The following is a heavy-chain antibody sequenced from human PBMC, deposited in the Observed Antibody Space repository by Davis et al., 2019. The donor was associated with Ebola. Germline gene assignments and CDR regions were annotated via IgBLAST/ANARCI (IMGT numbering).Heavy chain of an antibody. Sequence: GESLKISCAASGFTFSSYWMHWVRQAPGKGLVWVSRINIDGSKINYADSVKGRFTISRDNAKNTVYLQMNSLRAEDTAVYYCARVASGDLNRRFDRWGQGTLVTVSS. CDR3: ARVASGDLNRRFDR. V-gene: IGHV3-74*01. D-gene: IGHD2-21*02. CDR1: GFTFSSYW. CDR2: INIDGSKI. J-gene: IGHJ5*02.